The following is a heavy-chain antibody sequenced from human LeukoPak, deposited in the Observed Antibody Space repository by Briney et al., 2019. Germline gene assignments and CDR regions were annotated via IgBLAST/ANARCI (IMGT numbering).Heavy chain of an antibody. CDR2: ISSSSSYI. J-gene: IGHJ5*02. Sequence: GGSLRLSCAASGFTFSSYSMNWVRQAPGKGLEWVSSISSSSSYIYYADSVKGRFTNSRDNAKNSLYLQMNSLRAEDTAVYYCARELLWFGESIGGGFDPWGQGTLVTVSS. D-gene: IGHD3-10*01. CDR1: GFTFSSYS. CDR3: ARELLWFGESIGGGFDP. V-gene: IGHV3-21*01.